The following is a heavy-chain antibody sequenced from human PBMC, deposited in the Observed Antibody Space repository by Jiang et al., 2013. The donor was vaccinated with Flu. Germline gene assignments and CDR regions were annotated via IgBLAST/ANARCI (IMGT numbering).Heavy chain of an antibody. D-gene: IGHD3-10*01. CDR3: ASQHWGPWCGELLYVP. CDR2: IYYSGTT. V-gene: IGHV4-39*07. Sequence: GSGLVKPSETLSLRCSVSGGSIISEKSYWGWIRQPPGKGLEWIGSIYYSGTTYYNPSLKSRVTMSVDTSKKQFSLRLTSVTAADTAVYYCASQHWGPWCGELLYVPWGQGTLVTVSS. CDR1: GGSIISEKSY. J-gene: IGHJ5*02.